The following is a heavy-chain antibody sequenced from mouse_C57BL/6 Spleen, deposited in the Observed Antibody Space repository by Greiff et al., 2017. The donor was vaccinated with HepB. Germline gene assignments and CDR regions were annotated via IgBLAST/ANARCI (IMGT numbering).Heavy chain of an antibody. V-gene: IGHV1-87*01. CDR3: SEDSAVYYGAVDSAGPWFAY. CDR2: GQGLEWIG. J-gene: IGHJ3*01. D-gene: IGHD3-2*02. Sequence: QVQLQQSGPELARPWASVKISCQAFYTFSRRVHFAIRDTTYWMQWVKQRPGQGLEWIGAIYPGNGDTSYNQKFKGKATLTADKSSSTAYMQRSSRTSEDSAVYYGAVDSAGPWFAYWGQGTLVTVSA. CDR1: YTFSRRVH.